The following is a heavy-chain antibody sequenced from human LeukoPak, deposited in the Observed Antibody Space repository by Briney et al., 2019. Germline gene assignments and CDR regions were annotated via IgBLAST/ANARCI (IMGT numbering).Heavy chain of an antibody. V-gene: IGHV1-46*01. CDR2: INPGGDYT. J-gene: IGHJ4*02. D-gene: IGHD6-6*01. Sequence: ASVKVSCKASGYSFRSYYINWVRQAPGQGLEWMGLINPGGDYTKYAQTVQGSVTMTRDTSTNIVYMHLSSLRSEDTAIYYCAREGSRSSLGGYGYWGQGTLVTVSS. CDR1: GYSFRSYY. CDR3: AREGSRSSLGGYGY.